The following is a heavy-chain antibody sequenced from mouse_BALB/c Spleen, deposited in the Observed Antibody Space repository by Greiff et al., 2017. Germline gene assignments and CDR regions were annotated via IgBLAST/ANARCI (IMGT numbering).Heavy chain of an antibody. CDR2: ISSGSSTI. J-gene: IGHJ2*01. CDR3: ARSYGYGFDY. CDR1: GFTFSSFG. D-gene: IGHD1-2*01. Sequence: DVHLVESGGGLVQPGGSRKLSCAASGFTFSSFGMHWVRQAPEKGLEWVAYISSGSSTIYYADTVKGRFTISRDNPKNTLFLQMTSLRSEDTAMYYCARSYGYGFDYWGQGTTLTVSS. V-gene: IGHV5-17*02.